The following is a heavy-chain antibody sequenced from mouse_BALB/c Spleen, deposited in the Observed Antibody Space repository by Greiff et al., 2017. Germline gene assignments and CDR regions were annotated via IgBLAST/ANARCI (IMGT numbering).Heavy chain of an antibody. J-gene: IGHJ4*01. Sequence: EVHLVESGGGLVKPGGSLKLSCAASGFTFSSYAMSWVRQTPEKRLEWVATISSGGSYTYYPDSVKGRFTISRDNAKNTLYLQMSSLRSEDTAMYYCARDGSYAMDYWGQGTSVTVSS. V-gene: IGHV5-9-3*01. CDR1: GFTFSSYA. D-gene: IGHD2-3*01. CDR3: ARDGSYAMDY. CDR2: ISSGGSYT.